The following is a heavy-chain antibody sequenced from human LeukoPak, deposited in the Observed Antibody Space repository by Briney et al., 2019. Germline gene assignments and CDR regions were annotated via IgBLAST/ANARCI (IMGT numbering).Heavy chain of an antibody. Sequence: GASVKVSCKAFGYTFTSNYMHWVRQAPGQGLEWMGWINPNSGGTNYAQKFRGRVTMTRDTSISTAYMELSRLRSDDTAVYYCARSLLRYYYGSGSPFDIWGQGTMVTVSS. CDR1: GYTFTSNY. CDR3: ARSLLRYYYGSGSPFDI. V-gene: IGHV1-2*02. CDR2: INPNSGGT. D-gene: IGHD3-10*01. J-gene: IGHJ3*02.